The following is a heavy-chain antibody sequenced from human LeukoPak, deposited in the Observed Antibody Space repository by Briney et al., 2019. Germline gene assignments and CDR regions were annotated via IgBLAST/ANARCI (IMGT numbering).Heavy chain of an antibody. V-gene: IGHV1-8*02. D-gene: IGHD3-22*01. CDR3: ARGEGYYDSSGNWFDP. Sequence: ASVKVSCKASGGTFSSYAISWVRQATGQGLEWMGWMNPNSGNTGYAQKFQGRVTMTRNTSISTAYMELSSLRSEDTAVYYCARGEGYYDSSGNWFDPWGQGTLVTVSS. CDR1: GGTFSSYA. CDR2: MNPNSGNT. J-gene: IGHJ5*02.